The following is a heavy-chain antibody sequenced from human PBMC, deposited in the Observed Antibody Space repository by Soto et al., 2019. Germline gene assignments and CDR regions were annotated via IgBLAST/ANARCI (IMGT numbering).Heavy chain of an antibody. CDR2: IYYSGST. Sequence: IRQHPGKGLEWIGYIYYSGSTYYNPSLKSRVTISVDTSKNQFSLKLSSVTAADTAVYYCARDPQYCSGGSCYSDGMDVWGQGTTVTVSS. V-gene: IGHV4-31*02. CDR3: ARDPQYCSGGSCYSDGMDV. J-gene: IGHJ6*02. D-gene: IGHD2-15*01.